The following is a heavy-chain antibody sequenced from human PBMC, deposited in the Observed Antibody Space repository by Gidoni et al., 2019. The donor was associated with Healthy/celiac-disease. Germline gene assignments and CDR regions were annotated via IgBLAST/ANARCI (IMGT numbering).Heavy chain of an antibody. D-gene: IGHD5-18*01. CDR1: GGSISSYS. J-gene: IGHJ6*02. CDR2: IYYSGST. V-gene: IGHV4-59*01. Sequence: QVQLQESGPGLVKPSETLSLTCTVSGGSISSYSWSWIRQPPGKGLEWIGYIYYSGSTNYNPSLKSRVTISVDTSKNQFSLKLSSVTAADTAVYYCARELSGYSYGSYYYYGMDVWGQGTTVTVSS. CDR3: ARELSGYSYGSYYYYGMDV.